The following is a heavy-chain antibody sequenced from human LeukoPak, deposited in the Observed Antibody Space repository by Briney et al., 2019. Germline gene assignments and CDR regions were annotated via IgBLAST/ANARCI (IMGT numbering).Heavy chain of an antibody. J-gene: IGHJ4*02. CDR1: GGSFSGYY. Sequence: PSETLSLTCAVYGGSFSGYYWSWIRQPPVKGLEWIGEINHSGSTNYNPSLKSRVTISVDTSKNQFSLKLSSVTAADTAVYYCARGSWALTAMVSYWGQGTLVTVSS. V-gene: IGHV4-34*01. CDR2: INHSGST. D-gene: IGHD5-18*01. CDR3: ARGSWALTAMVSY.